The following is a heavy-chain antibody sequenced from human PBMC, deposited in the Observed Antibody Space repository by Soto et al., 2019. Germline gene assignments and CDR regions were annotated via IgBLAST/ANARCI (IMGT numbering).Heavy chain of an antibody. Sequence: SETLSLTCTVSGGSISSRSYYWGWIRQPPGKGLEWIGSIYYSGSTYYNPSLKSRVTISVDTSKNQFSLKLSSVTAADTAVYYCARTITMIVGSYAFDYWGQGTLVTVSS. J-gene: IGHJ4*02. CDR1: GGSISSRSYY. CDR3: ARTITMIVGSYAFDY. V-gene: IGHV4-39*07. D-gene: IGHD3-22*01. CDR2: IYYSGST.